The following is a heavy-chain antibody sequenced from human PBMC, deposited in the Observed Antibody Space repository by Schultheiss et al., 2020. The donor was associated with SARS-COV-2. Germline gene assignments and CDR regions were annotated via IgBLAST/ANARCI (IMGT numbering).Heavy chain of an antibody. V-gene: IGHV4-61*01. Sequence: SQTLSLTCTVSGGSVSSGSYYWSWIRQPPGKGLEWIGYIYYSGSTYYNPSLKSRVTISVDTSKNQFSLKLSSVTAADTAVYYCARRRAGYSYGLWGQGTLVTVSS. CDR3: ARRRAGYSYGL. CDR1: GGSVSSGSYY. J-gene: IGHJ4*02. CDR2: IYYSGST. D-gene: IGHD5-18*01.